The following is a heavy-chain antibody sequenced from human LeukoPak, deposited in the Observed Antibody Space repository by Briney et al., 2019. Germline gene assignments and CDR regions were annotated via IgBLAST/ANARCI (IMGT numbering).Heavy chain of an antibody. Sequence: SGGSLRLSCAASGFTFSSYWMSWVRQAPGKGLEWVANIKQDGSEKYYVDSVKGRFTISRDNAKNSLYLQMNSLRAEDTAVYYCARDQHGYCTNGVCYSERYYYYYMDVWGKGTTVTVSS. D-gene: IGHD2-8*01. CDR1: GFTFSSYW. J-gene: IGHJ6*03. V-gene: IGHV3-7*01. CDR2: IKQDGSEK. CDR3: ARDQHGYCTNGVCYSERYYYYYMDV.